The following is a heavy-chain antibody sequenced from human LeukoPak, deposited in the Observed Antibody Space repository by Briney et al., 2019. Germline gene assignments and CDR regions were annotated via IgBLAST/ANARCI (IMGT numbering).Heavy chain of an antibody. CDR3: ARDLVVADAFDY. CDR1: GVSISSYY. J-gene: IGHJ4*02. D-gene: IGHD2-15*01. CDR2: IYTSGST. V-gene: IGHV4-4*07. Sequence: SETLSLTCAVSGVSISSYYRSWIRQPAGKGLEWIGRIYTSGSTNYNPSPKSRVTMSVDTSKNQFSLKLSSVTAADTAVYYCARDLVVADAFDYWGQGTLVTVSS.